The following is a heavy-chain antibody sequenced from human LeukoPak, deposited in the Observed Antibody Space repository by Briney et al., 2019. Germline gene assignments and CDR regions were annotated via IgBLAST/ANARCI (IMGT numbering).Heavy chain of an antibody. V-gene: IGHV3-74*01. CDR1: GFTFSSHW. CDR3: ARVMYYYHSSGSIAVYYFDY. D-gene: IGHD3-22*01. Sequence: PGGSLRLSCAASGFTFSSHWMHWIRQAPGKGLVWVSRINSDGSTTSYADSVKGRFTISRDNAKNTLYLQMNSLRAEATAVYYCARVMYYYHSSGSIAVYYFDYWGQGTLVTVSS. CDR2: INSDGSTT. J-gene: IGHJ4*02.